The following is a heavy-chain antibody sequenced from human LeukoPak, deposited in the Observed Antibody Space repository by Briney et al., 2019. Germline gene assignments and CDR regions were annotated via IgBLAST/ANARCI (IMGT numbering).Heavy chain of an antibody. CDR3: ARDPGYSGIDY. J-gene: IGHJ4*02. Sequence: SETLSLTCTVSGGSVNSGSHYWCWIRQPPGKGLEWIGYIYYSGSTNYNPSLKSRVTISVDTSKNQFSLNQNSVTAADTAVYYCARDPGYSGIDYWGQGTLATVSS. D-gene: IGHD5-12*01. CDR1: GGSVNSGSHY. V-gene: IGHV4-61*01. CDR2: IYYSGST.